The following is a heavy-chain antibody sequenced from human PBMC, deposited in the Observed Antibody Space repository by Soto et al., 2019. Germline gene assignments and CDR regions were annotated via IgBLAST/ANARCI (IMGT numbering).Heavy chain of an antibody. Sequence: ASVKVSCKASGYTFTSYDINWVRQATGQGLEWMGWMNPNSGNTGYAQKFQGRVTMTRNTSISTAYMELSSLRSEDTAVYYCARAKRQLCYPYYYYGRDVGGKGTTATVS. CDR1: GYTFTSYD. J-gene: IGHJ6*04. CDR2: MNPNSGNT. CDR3: ARAKRQLCYPYYYYGRDV. V-gene: IGHV1-8*01. D-gene: IGHD5-18*01.